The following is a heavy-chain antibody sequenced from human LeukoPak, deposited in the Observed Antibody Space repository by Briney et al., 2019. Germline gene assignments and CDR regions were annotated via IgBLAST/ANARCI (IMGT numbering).Heavy chain of an antibody. J-gene: IGHJ4*02. CDR3: ASLSGYYYGSGSGNYFDY. V-gene: IGHV1-69*05. CDR1: GGTFSSYA. D-gene: IGHD3-10*01. Sequence: SVKVSCKASGGTFSSYAISWVRQAPGQGLEWMGGIIPIFGTANYAQKLQGRVTMTTDTSTSTAYMELRSLRSDDTAVYYCASLSGYYYGSGSGNYFDYWGQGTLVTVSS. CDR2: IIPIFGTA.